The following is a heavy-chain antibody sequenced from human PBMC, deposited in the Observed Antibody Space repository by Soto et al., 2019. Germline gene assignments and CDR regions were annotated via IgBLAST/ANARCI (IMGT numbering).Heavy chain of an antibody. CDR1: GGTFSSYT. J-gene: IGHJ6*03. V-gene: IGHV1-69*08. CDR3: ARDREPAAIPYYYSYMDV. CDR2: IIPILGIA. D-gene: IGHD2-2*01. Sequence: QVQLVQSGAEVKKPGSSVKVSCKASGGTFSSYTISWVRQAPGQGLEWMGRIIPILGIANYAQKFQGRDTIHADKSTSTAYMALSSRRSEDTAVYYCARDREPAAIPYYYSYMDVWVKGTTVT.